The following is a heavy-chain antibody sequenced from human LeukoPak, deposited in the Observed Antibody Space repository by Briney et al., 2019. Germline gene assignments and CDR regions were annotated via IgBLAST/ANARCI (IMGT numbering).Heavy chain of an antibody. J-gene: IGHJ4*02. CDR1: WDTVSSNSAA. CDR2: TYYRSKWYN. CDR3: ARKGTVTTPFDY. D-gene: IGHD4-11*01. V-gene: IGHV6-1*01. Sequence: SQTLSLTCAISWDTVSSNSAAWNWIRQSPSRGLEWLGRTYYRSKWYNDYAESVKSRITINSDTSKNQFSLHLNSVTPEDTAVYYCARKGTVTTPFDYWGQGNLVTVSS.